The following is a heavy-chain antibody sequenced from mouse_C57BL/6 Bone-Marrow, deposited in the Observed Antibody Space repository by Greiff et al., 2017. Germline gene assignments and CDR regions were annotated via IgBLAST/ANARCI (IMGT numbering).Heavy chain of an antibody. CDR2: INYDGSST. CDR3: AILRRYYYAMDY. J-gene: IGHJ4*01. Sequence: EVKLVESEGGLVQPGSSMKLSCTASGFTFSDYYMAWVRQVPEKGLEWVANINYDGSSTYYLDSLKSRFIISRDDAKNILYLQMSSLKSEDTATYYCAILRRYYYAMDYGGQGTSVTVSS. CDR1: GFTFSDYY. D-gene: IGHD2-4*01. V-gene: IGHV5-16*01.